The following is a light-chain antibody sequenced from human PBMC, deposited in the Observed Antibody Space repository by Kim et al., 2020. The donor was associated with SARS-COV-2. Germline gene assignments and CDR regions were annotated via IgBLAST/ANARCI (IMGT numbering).Light chain of an antibody. V-gene: IGKV3-11*01. CDR1: QSVDHY. J-gene: IGKJ4*01. CDR2: DAS. CDR3: QHRKNWPLT. Sequence: LPPGERATLPCRASQSVDHYLAWYQQKPGQVPRLLIYDASNSATGIPARFSGSGSGTDYTLTISSLESEDFAVYYCQHRKNWPLTFGGGTKVDIK.